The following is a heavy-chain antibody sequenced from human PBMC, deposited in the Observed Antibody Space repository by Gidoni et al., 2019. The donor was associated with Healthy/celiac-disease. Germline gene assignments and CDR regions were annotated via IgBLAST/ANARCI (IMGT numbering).Heavy chain of an antibody. D-gene: IGHD3-3*01. CDR1: GFTFSSYA. CDR2: ISGSGGST. J-gene: IGHJ6*02. CDR3: AKAGSREAGYDFWSGYPHPFLYYGMDV. V-gene: IGHV3-23*01. Sequence: EVQLLESGGGLVQPGGSLRLSCAASGFTFSSYAMSWVRPAPGKGLEWVSAISGSGGSTYYADSVKGRFTISRDNSKNTLYLQMNSLRAEDTAVYYCAKAGSREAGYDFWSGYPHPFLYYGMDVWGQGTTVTVSS.